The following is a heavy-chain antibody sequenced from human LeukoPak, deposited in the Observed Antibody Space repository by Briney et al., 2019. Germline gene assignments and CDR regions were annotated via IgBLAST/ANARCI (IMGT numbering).Heavy chain of an antibody. CDR1: GFTVSSNY. CDR3: AKKSGYSSGWDIYYYYYMDV. V-gene: IGHV3-23*01. CDR2: ISGSGGST. J-gene: IGHJ6*03. Sequence: GGSLRLSCAASGFTVSSNYMSWVRQAPGKGLEWVSAISGSGGSTYYADSVKGRFTISRDNSKNTLYLQMNSLRAEDTAVYYCAKKSGYSSGWDIYYYYYMDVWGKGTTVTVSS. D-gene: IGHD6-19*01.